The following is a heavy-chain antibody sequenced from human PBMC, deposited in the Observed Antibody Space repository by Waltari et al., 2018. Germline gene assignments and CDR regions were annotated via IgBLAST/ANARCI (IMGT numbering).Heavy chain of an antibody. Sequence: EVQLLESGGGLVQPGGSLRLSCAASGFSFSTYVMNWVRQAPGKGLEWVSSISDAGGIINYADSVKGRFTISRDNSKNTLYLQMNSLRVDDTAVYYCARGSGVDSWGHGTLVTISS. J-gene: IGHJ5*01. CDR3: ARGSGVDS. CDR1: GFSFSTYV. CDR2: ISDAGGII. V-gene: IGHV3-23*01. D-gene: IGHD7-27*01.